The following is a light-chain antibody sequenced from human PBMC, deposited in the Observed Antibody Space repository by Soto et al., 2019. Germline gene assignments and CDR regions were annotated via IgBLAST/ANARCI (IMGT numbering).Light chain of an antibody. Sequence: TQSPASLSVSPGESATLSCRASQSVSNNLTWYQQKPGQAPRLLIYDASNRATGIPARFSGSGSGTDFTLTISSLEPEDFAVYYCQQRSNWPPALTFGGGTKVDIK. CDR1: QSVSNN. CDR3: QQRSNWPPALT. V-gene: IGKV3-11*01. J-gene: IGKJ4*01. CDR2: DAS.